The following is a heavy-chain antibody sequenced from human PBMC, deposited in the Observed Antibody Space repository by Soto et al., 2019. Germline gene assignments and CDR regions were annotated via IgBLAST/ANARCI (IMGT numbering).Heavy chain of an antibody. V-gene: IGHV1-18*01. J-gene: IGHJ3*02. Sequence: QVQLVQSGAEVKKPGASVKVSCKASGYTFTSYGISWVRQAPGQGLQWMGWISAYNGNTNYAQKLQGRVTMTTDTSRRTVYMELRSLRSDDTAVYYCAREPHYVWGSYRPYLPDAFDIWGQGTMVTVSS. CDR3: AREPHYVWGSYRPYLPDAFDI. CDR2: ISAYNGNT. D-gene: IGHD3-16*02. CDR1: GYTFTSYG.